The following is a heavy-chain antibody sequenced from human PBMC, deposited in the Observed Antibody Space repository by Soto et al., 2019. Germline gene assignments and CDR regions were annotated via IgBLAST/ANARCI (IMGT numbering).Heavy chain of an antibody. D-gene: IGHD1-26*01. CDR1: DASFSGYY. Sequence: SETLSLTCAVDDASFSGYYWSWIRQTPGKGLEWIGQIHYGGRGNYNPSLKSRVTLSPDTSKKHLALHLTAVTAADTAEYYCSREFVPVERVAFNVWGPGTMVT. CDR2: IHYGGRG. V-gene: IGHV4-34*01. CDR3: SREFVPVERVAFNV. J-gene: IGHJ3*01.